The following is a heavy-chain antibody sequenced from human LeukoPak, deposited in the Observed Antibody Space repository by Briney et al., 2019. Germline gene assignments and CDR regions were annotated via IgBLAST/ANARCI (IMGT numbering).Heavy chain of an antibody. V-gene: IGHV1-46*01. CDR1: GYTFTSYY. CDR3: ARDRHWTNDWVFDY. CDR2: INPSGGST. Sequence: ASVTVSCKASGYTFTSYYMHWVRQAPGQGLEWMGIINPSGGSTSYAQKFQGRVTMTRDMSTSTVYMELSSLRSADTAVYYCARDRHWTNDWVFDYWGQGTLVTVSS. J-gene: IGHJ4*02. D-gene: IGHD1/OR15-1a*01.